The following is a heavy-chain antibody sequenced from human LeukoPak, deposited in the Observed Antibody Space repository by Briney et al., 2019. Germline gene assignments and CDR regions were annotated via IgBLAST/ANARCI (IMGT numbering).Heavy chain of an antibody. D-gene: IGHD3-10*01. CDR1: GYTFTGYY. V-gene: IGHV1-2*02. CDR2: INPNSGGT. J-gene: IGHJ4*02. Sequence: ASVKVSCKASGYTFTGYYMHWVRQAPGQGLEWMGWINPNSGGTNYAQKFQGRVTMTRDTSISTAYMELSRLRSEDTAVYYCARGIMVRGNYFDYWGQGTLVTVSS. CDR3: ARGIMVRGNYFDY.